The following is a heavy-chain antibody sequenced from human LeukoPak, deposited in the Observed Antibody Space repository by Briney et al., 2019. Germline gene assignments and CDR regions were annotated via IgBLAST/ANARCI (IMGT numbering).Heavy chain of an antibody. CDR2: VNRDGSET. CDR3: ATQLTGSGSYYGIDY. CDR1: GFALSSHW. J-gene: IGHJ4*02. D-gene: IGHD3-10*01. V-gene: IGHV3-7*01. Sequence: GSLRLSCAASGFALSSHWMTWVRQVPGRGPEWVANVNRDGSETYYLDSVKGRFTISRDNSKNTLYLQMNSLRAEDTAVYYCATQLTGSGSYYGIDYWGQGTLVTVSS.